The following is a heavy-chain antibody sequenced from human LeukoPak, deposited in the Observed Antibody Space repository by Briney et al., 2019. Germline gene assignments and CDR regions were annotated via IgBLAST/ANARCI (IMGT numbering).Heavy chain of an antibody. D-gene: IGHD3-3*01. V-gene: IGHV1-69*06. CDR2: IIPIFGTA. CDR3: ARDQVGGVVMGKVYYYYYMDV. Sequence: SVKVSCKASGGTFSSYAISWVRQAPGQGLEWMGGIIPIFGTANYAQKFQGRVTITADKSTSTAYMELSSLRSEDTAVYYCARDQVGGVVMGKVYYYYYMDVWGKGTTVTVSS. J-gene: IGHJ6*03. CDR1: GGTFSSYA.